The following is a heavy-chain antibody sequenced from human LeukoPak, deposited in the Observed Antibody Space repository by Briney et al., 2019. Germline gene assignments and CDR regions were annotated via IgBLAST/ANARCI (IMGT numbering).Heavy chain of an antibody. D-gene: IGHD3-10*01. CDR3: ARDLRDYYGSGSLYYYYYYGMDV. J-gene: IGHJ6*04. CDR2: IYYSGST. CDR1: GGSISSYY. V-gene: IGHV4-59*01. Sequence: PSETLSLTCTVSGGSISSYYWSWIRQPPGKGLEWIGDIYYSGSTNYSPSLKSRVTISVDTSKNQFSLKLSSVTAADTAVYYCARDLRDYYGSGSLYYYYYYGMDVWGKGTTVTVSS.